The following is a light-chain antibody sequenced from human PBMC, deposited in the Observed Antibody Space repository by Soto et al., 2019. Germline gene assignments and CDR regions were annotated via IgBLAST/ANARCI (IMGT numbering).Light chain of an antibody. CDR3: QQLNSYPIT. J-gene: IGKJ5*01. Sequence: EIALTRCPATLSLSPWGRASISXGASQSISDTLAWYQQKPGQAPRLLIHGASTRATGCPARFSGSGSGTDLTLTISSLQPEDFATYFCQQLNSYPITFGQGTRLEIK. CDR2: GAS. V-gene: IGKV3-15*01. CDR1: QSISDT.